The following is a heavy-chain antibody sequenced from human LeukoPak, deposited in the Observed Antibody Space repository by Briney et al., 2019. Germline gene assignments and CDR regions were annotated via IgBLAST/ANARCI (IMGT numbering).Heavy chain of an antibody. CDR1: GYNFTSYW. CDR3: ARHRIVGATHPRDP. D-gene: IGHD1-26*01. Sequence: GESLKILLKGSGYNFTSYWNGRGRQMPGKGLEWMGIIFPGDSDTRYSPSFQGQVTISADKSISTAYLQWSSLKASDTAMYYCARHRIVGATHPRDPWGQGTLVTVSS. V-gene: IGHV5-51*01. J-gene: IGHJ5*02. CDR2: IFPGDSDT.